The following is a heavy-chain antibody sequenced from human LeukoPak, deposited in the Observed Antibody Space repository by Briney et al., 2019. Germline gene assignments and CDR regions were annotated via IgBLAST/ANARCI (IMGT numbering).Heavy chain of an antibody. CDR3: AKDSSGWPDY. V-gene: IGHV3-23*01. Sequence: GGSLRLSCAASGFTFRNYGMSWVRQAPGKGLEWVSAISGSGGSTYYADSVKGRFTISRDNSKNTLYLQMNSLRAEDTAVYYCAKDSSGWPDYWGQGTLVTVSS. J-gene: IGHJ4*02. CDR2: ISGSGGST. D-gene: IGHD6-19*01. CDR1: GFTFRNYG.